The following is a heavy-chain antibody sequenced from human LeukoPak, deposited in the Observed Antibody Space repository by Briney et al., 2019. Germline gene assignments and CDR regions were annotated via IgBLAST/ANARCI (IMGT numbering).Heavy chain of an antibody. Sequence: SETLCLTCAVYGGSFSGYYWSWIRQPPGKGLEWIGEINHSGSTNYNPSLKSRVTISVDTSKNQFSLKLSSVTAADTAVYYCASMEYYYDSSGYYSPWGMDVWGQGTTVTVSS. J-gene: IGHJ6*02. CDR2: INHSGST. CDR3: ASMEYYYDSSGYYSPWGMDV. CDR1: GGSFSGYY. D-gene: IGHD3-22*01. V-gene: IGHV4-34*01.